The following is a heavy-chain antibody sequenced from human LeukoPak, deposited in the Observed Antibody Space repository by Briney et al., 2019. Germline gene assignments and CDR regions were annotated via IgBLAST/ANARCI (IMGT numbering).Heavy chain of an antibody. CDR1: GGSFSGYY. CDR2: TNHSGST. D-gene: IGHD2-2*02. CDR3: ARGVGYCSSTSCYTNWFDP. V-gene: IGHV4-34*01. J-gene: IGHJ5*02. Sequence: SETLSLTCAVYGGSFSGYYWSWIRQPPGKGLEWIGETNHSGSTNYNPSLKSRVTISVDTSKNQFSLKLSSVTAADTAVYYCARGVGYCSSTSCYTNWFDPWGQGTLVTVSS.